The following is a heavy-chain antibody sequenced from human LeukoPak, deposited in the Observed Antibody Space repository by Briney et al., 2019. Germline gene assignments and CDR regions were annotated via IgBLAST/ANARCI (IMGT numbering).Heavy chain of an antibody. Sequence: GGSLRLSCATSGITFSNYAISWVRQAPGKGLEWVSVIGGSGGSTYYKDSVKGRFTISRDNSKNTLYLQMSSLRAEDTAVYYCAEAQNTERSAADFWGQGTLVTVSS. CDR3: AEAQNTERSAADF. CDR2: IGGSGGST. J-gene: IGHJ4*02. D-gene: IGHD3-3*01. CDR1: GITFSNYA. V-gene: IGHV3-23*01.